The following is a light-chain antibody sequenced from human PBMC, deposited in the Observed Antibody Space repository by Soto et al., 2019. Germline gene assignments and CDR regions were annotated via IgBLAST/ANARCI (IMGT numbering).Light chain of an antibody. Sequence: QAVVTQPPSVSAAPGQKVTISCSGSSSNIGGNSVSSYQQLPGTAPKLLIYDDNKRPSGIPDRFSGSKSGTSATLGITGFQTGDEADYYCGSWDSSLSAYVFGTGTKLTVL. V-gene: IGLV1-51*01. CDR2: DDN. CDR3: GSWDSSLSAYV. J-gene: IGLJ1*01. CDR1: SSNIGGNS.